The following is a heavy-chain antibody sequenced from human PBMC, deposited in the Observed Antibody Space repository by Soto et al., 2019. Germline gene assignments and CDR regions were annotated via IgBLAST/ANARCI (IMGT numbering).Heavy chain of an antibody. CDR3: AREGNYYDSSGYGDY. D-gene: IGHD3-22*01. CDR2: ISYDGSNK. CDR1: GFTFSNYA. Sequence: QVQLVESGGGVVQPGRSLRLSCAASGFTFSNYAMHWVRQAPGKGLEWVAVISYDGSNKYYADSVKGRFTISRDNSKNRLYLQMNSLRAEDTAVYYGAREGNYYDSSGYGDYWGQGTLVTVSS. V-gene: IGHV3-30-3*01. J-gene: IGHJ4*02.